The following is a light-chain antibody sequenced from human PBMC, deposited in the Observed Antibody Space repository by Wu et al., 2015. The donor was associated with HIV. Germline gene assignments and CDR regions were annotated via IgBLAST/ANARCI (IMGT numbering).Light chain of an antibody. CDR1: QSVRTN. J-gene: IGKJ4*01. CDR2: GAS. CDR3: QQYNDWPPLT. V-gene: IGKV3-15*01. Sequence: EIMMSQSPVTLSVSPGERATLSCRASQSVRTNLAWYQQKPGQTPRLLIYGASTRVTGIPARFSGSGSGTEFTLTISTMQAEDVAVYYCQQYNDWPPLTFGGGTKVGIK.